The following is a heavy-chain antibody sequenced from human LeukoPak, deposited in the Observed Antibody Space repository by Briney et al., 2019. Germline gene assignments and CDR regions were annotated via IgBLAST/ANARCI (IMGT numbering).Heavy chain of an antibody. Sequence: QPGRSLRLSCAASGFTFSSYGMHWVRQAPGKGLEWVAVIWYDGSNKYYADSVKGRFTISRDNSKNTLYLQMNSLRAEDTAVYYCARDWEGELLLFVFDYWGQGTLVTVSS. CDR1: GFTFSSYG. D-gene: IGHD1-26*01. J-gene: IGHJ4*02. CDR2: IWYDGSNK. V-gene: IGHV3-33*01. CDR3: ARDWEGELLLFVFDY.